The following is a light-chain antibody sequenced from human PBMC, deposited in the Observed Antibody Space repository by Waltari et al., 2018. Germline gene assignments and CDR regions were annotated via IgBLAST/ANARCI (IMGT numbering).Light chain of an antibody. CDR2: AAS. J-gene: IGKJ4*01. Sequence: DIQMTQSQYSLSASVGDTVTITCRASQGISSYLAWYQQKPGKATKRLIYAASTLQSGVPSRFSGSRSGTDFTLTISILQPEDFATYYCQQQNSHPLTVGGGAKVEIK. CDR3: QQQNSHPLT. CDR1: QGISSY. V-gene: IGKV1-16*01.